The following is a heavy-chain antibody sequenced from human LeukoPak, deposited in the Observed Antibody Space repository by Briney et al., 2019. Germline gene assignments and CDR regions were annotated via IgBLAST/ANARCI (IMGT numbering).Heavy chain of an antibody. CDR3: ARGGGSYLNDAFDI. CDR1: GGSISSYY. Sequence: SETLSLTCTVSGGSISSYYWSWIRQPAGKGLEWIGRIYTSGSTNYNPSLKSRVTMSVDTSKNQFSLKLSPVTAADTAVYYCARGGGSYLNDAFDIWGQGTMVTVSS. V-gene: IGHV4-4*07. J-gene: IGHJ3*02. D-gene: IGHD1-26*01. CDR2: IYTSGST.